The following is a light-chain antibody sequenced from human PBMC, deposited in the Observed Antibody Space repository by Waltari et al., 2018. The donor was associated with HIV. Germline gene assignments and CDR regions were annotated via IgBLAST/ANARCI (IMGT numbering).Light chain of an antibody. CDR2: NNK. CDR3: AAWDDSLNGVV. CDR1: NSNIGSNT. V-gene: IGLV1-44*01. Sequence: QSVLTQPPSASGTPGQRVTITCSGSNSNIGSNTVNWYQQLPGTAPNLLIYNNKQRPSRVPDRISGSRSGTSASLAISGLQSEDEADYYCAAWDDSLNGVVFGGGTKLTVL. J-gene: IGLJ2*01.